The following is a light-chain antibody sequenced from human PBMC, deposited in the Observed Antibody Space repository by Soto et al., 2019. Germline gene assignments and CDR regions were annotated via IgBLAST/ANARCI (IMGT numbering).Light chain of an antibody. CDR1: QYICTW. CDR2: AAS. Sequence: DIQMTQSPSSVSASVGETVSITLRASQYICTWLAWYQQKPGKAPKLLISAASNLQSGVPTRFSGSGSGTDFTLTISSLQPEDFATYFCKQGNNCPLAFGGGTKVDIK. CDR3: KQGNNCPLA. J-gene: IGKJ4*01. V-gene: IGKV1-12*01.